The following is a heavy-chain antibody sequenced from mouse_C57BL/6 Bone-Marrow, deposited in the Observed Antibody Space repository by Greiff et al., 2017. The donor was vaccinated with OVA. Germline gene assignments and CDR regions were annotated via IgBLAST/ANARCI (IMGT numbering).Heavy chain of an antibody. V-gene: IGHV1-80*01. CDR2: IYPGDGDT. Sequence: VKLQESGAELVKPGASVKLSCTASGFNIKDYYMHWVKQRPGKGLEWIGQIYPGDGDTNYNGKFKGKATLTADKSSSTAYMQLSSLTSEDSAVYFCARGYYWGQGTTLTVSS. CDR1: GFNIKDYY. CDR3: ARGYY. J-gene: IGHJ2*01.